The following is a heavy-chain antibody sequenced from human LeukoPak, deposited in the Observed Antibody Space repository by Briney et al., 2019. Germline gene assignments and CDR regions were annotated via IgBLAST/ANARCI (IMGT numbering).Heavy chain of an antibody. J-gene: IGHJ6*02. D-gene: IGHD3-10*01. CDR2: IKQDGSEK. CDR1: EFTPSDHW. CDR3: ARLGGSLDYAMDI. Sequence: GGSLRLSCVASEFTPSDHWINWVRQAPGKGLEWVANIKQDGSEKNYLGSVKGRFTISRDNAKKSVYLQMNNQRAGDTAVYYCARLGGSLDYAMDIGGQGATVIVSS. V-gene: IGHV3-7*03.